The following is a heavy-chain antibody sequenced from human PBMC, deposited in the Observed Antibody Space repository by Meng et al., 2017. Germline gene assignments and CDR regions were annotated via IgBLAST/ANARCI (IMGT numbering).Heavy chain of an antibody. Sequence: SVKVSCKASGYTFTSYGISWVRQAPGQGLEWMGWISAYNGNTNYGQKLQGRVTMTTDTSTSTAYMELRSLRSDDTAVYYCARVPLRFYNWNDLPDYWGQGTLVTVSS. CDR1: GYTFTSYG. CDR2: ISAYNGNT. V-gene: IGHV1-18*01. J-gene: IGHJ4*02. CDR3: ARVPLRFYNWNDLPDY. D-gene: IGHD1-1*01.